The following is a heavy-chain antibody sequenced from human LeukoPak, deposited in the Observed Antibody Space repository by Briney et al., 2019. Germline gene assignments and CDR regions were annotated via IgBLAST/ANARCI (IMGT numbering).Heavy chain of an antibody. CDR3: ARGPPPPTYYDILSVNSDFDY. D-gene: IGHD3-9*01. CDR2: INPNSGGT. Sequence: AAVKVSCMACGCTFTGYYMHGLGPARGQGRAGMGWINPNSGGTNYAQKFQGRVTMTRDTSISTAYMELSRLRSDDTAVYYCARGPPPPTYYDILSVNSDFDYWGQGTLVTVSS. V-gene: IGHV1-2*02. J-gene: IGHJ4*02. CDR1: GCTFTGYY.